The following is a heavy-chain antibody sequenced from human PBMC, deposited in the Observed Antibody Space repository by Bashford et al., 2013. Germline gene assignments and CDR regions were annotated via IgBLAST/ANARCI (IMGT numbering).Heavy chain of an antibody. J-gene: IGHJ4*02. Sequence: GGSLRLSCAASGFTLSNAWMSWVRQAPGKGLEWVGRIKSNTDGGTIEYAAPVQGRFTVSRDDSENAVYLQMNSLETEDTAVYYCTTDRIFGRNTRNDYWGQGTLVTVSS. CDR2: IKSNTDGGTI. CDR3: TTDRIFGRNTRNDY. D-gene: IGHD3-3*01. V-gene: IGHV3-15*01. CDR1: GFTLSNAW.